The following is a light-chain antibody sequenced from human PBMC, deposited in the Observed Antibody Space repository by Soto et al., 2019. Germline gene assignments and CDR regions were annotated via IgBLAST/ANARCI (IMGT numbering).Light chain of an antibody. Sequence: SYELTQPPSVSMAPGQTARITCGGTIGSQSVHWYQQKPGQAPVLVVYDDSDRPSGIPERFSASNSGNTATLTISRVEAGDEAEYYCQAWDASSDHRVFGGGTQLTVL. CDR1: IGSQS. CDR3: QAWDASSDHRV. V-gene: IGLV3-21*02. J-gene: IGLJ3*02. CDR2: DDS.